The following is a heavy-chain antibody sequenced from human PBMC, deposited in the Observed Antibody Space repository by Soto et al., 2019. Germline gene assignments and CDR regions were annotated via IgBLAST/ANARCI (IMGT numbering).Heavy chain of an antibody. CDR1: GFTFSTYA. J-gene: IGHJ4*02. CDR3: AKDQDRYYFDSTGFPTDY. D-gene: IGHD3-22*01. V-gene: IGHV3-23*01. CDR2: IRDSGGVT. Sequence: GGSLRLSCAASGFTFSTYAMTWVRQAPGKGLEWVSAIRDSGGVTYYADSVKGRFSISRDNSKNMLYLQMNSLRAEDTAVYYCAKDQDRYYFDSTGFPTDYWGQGTLVTVSS.